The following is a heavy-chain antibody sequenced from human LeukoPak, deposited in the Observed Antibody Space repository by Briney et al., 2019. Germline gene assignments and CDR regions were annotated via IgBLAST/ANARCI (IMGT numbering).Heavy chain of an antibody. CDR1: GYTFTSYG. J-gene: IGHJ4*02. V-gene: IGHV1-18*01. Sequence: ASVKVSCKASGYTFTSYGISWVRQAPGQGLEWMGWISAYNGDTNYAQKLQGRVTMTTDTSASTAYMELRSLRSDDTAVYYCARTPTKYSDYENYFDYWGQGALVTVSS. CDR2: ISAYNGDT. D-gene: IGHD4-11*01. CDR3: ARTPTKYSDYENYFDY.